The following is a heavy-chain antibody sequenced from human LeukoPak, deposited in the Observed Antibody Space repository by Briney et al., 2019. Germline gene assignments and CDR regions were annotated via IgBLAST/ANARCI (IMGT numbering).Heavy chain of an antibody. V-gene: IGHV4-39*01. J-gene: IGHJ4*02. CDR3: ASLTKVRYFDYFFYS. D-gene: IGHD3-9*01. Sequence: PSETLSLTCTVSGGSVSSVNSHWGWIRQSPGKGLEWIGNIFYSGSTSWNPSLKSRVTMSVDSSKNQFSLKMSSVTAADTAVYFCASLTKVRYFDYFFYSWGQGTLVTVSS. CDR1: GGSVSSVNSH. CDR2: IFYSGST.